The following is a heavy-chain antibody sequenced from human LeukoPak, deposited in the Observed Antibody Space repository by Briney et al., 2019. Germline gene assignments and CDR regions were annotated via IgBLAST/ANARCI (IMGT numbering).Heavy chain of an antibody. CDR2: IVVGSGNT. J-gene: IGHJ6*02. Sequence: ASVKVSCKASGFTFTSSAVQWVRQARGQRLEWIGWIVVGSGNTNYAQKFQGRVTITADESTSTAYMELSSLRSEDTAVYYCAREEVDTAMIYGMDVWGQGTTVTVSS. D-gene: IGHD5-18*01. CDR1: GFTFTSSA. V-gene: IGHV1-58*01. CDR3: AREEVDTAMIYGMDV.